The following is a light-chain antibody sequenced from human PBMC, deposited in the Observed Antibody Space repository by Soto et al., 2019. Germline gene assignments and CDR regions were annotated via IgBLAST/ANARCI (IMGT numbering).Light chain of an antibody. V-gene: IGLV1-44*01. CDR3: AAWDDSLNVVV. CDR2: TSN. Sequence: QSVLTQPPSASGTPGQTVTISCSGSRSNIGRNTLNWYQQLPGTAPKLLISTSNLRPSWVRDRFSGSKSGTSASLAISGLQSDDEADYYCAAWDDSLNVVVFGGGTKLTVL. J-gene: IGLJ2*01. CDR1: RSNIGRNT.